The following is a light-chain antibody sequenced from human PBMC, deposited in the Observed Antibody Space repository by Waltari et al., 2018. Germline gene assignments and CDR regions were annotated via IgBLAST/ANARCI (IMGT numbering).Light chain of an antibody. J-gene: IGLJ2*01. CDR1: SSALGGYTY. V-gene: IGLV2-8*01. Sequence: QSALTPPPSASGSPGQSVTLSCTGISSALGGYTYVSWYQQHPGKAPKLMIYEVTRRPSGVPDRFSGSKSGNTASLTVSGLQADDEADYYCISYAGSDNLVFGGGTKLTVL. CDR3: ISYAGSDNLV. CDR2: EVT.